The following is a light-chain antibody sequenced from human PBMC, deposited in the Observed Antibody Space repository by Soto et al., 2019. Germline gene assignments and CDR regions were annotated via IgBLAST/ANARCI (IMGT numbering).Light chain of an antibody. CDR3: EEYHNLPLT. V-gene: IGKV1-33*01. CDR1: QDSSND. Sequence: DIQMTQSPSSLSASVGDRVTITCQASQDSSNDLNWYQQKPGKAPKLLIFAASSLQSGVPSTFSGSRSGIDFTLMSSSLQPEEIATYYCEEYHNLPLTLGGGTKVEMK. J-gene: IGKJ4*01. CDR2: AAS.